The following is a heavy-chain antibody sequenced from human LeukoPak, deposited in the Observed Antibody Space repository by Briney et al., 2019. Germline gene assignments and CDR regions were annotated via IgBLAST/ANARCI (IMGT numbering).Heavy chain of an antibody. CDR2: IWYDGSNK. CDR3: ARVWGSSGLDY. CDR1: GFTFSSYG. D-gene: IGHD6-19*01. Sequence: PGGSLRLSCAASGFTFSSYGMHWVRQAPGKGLEWVAVIWYDGSNKYYADSVKGRFAISRDNSKNTLYLQMNSLRAEDTAVYYCARVWGSSGLDYWGQGTLVTVSS. J-gene: IGHJ4*02. V-gene: IGHV3-33*01.